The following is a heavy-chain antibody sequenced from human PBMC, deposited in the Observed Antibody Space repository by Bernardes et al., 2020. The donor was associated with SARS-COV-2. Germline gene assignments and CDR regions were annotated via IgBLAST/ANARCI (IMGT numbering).Heavy chain of an antibody. D-gene: IGHD3-16*01. V-gene: IGHV1-69*10. J-gene: IGHJ4*03. CDR2: ITPILGKA. Sequence: SVKVSCKASGGTFRSYSINWVRQAPGQGLEWMGEITPILGKANYAQKFQGRVTITADDSTSTAHMELSSLRSEDTAIYYCARDLVGITDGPDFDYWGQGTTVTVFS. CDR3: ARDLVGITDGPDFDY. CDR1: GGTFRSYS.